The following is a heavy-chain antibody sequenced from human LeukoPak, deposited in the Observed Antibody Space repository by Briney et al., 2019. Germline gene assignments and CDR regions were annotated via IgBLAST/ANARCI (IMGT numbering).Heavy chain of an antibody. CDR2: TSDYMGNR. D-gene: IGHD1-26*01. CDR1: GHTFINYG. J-gene: IGHJ3*02. Sequence: ASVKVSCKASGHTFINYGIGWVRQAPGQGLEWMGWTSDYMGNRNTDYAQKFQGRVSMTTDSSTSTAYMELRSLTSDDTAVYYCARARPVGSSTDAFDIWAKGQWSPSLQ. CDR3: ARARPVGSSTDAFDI. V-gene: IGHV1-18*01.